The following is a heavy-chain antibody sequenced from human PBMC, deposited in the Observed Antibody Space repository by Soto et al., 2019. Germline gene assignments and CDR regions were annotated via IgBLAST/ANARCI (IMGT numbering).Heavy chain of an antibody. CDR3: ARAKYAFWSGYSYYHY. CDR2: INHSGST. V-gene: IGHV4-34*01. J-gene: IGHJ4*02. CDR1: GGSFSGYY. D-gene: IGHD3-3*01. Sequence: TSETLSLTCAVYGGSFSGYYWSWIRQPPGKGLEWIGEINHSGSTNYNPSLKSRVTISVDTSKNQFSLKLSSVTAADTAVYYCARAKYAFWSGYSYYHYWGQGTLVTVSS.